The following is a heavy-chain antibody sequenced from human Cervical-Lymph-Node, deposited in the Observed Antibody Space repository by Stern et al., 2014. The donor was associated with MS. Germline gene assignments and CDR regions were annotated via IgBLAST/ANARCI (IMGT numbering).Heavy chain of an antibody. D-gene: IGHD4-17*01. CDR2: ISKNSTHT. CDR3: ARARVGDYARSPHLDS. CDR1: GFTFSHYS. V-gene: IGHV3-21*01. Sequence: EVQLVESGGGLVKPGESLRLSCDASGFTFSHYSINWVRQAPGKGLEWISSISKNSTHTYYADSVEGRFTISRDSAKDSVSLHMVSLRAEDTAVYYCARARVGDYARSPHLDSWGQGTLVTVSS. J-gene: IGHJ4*02.